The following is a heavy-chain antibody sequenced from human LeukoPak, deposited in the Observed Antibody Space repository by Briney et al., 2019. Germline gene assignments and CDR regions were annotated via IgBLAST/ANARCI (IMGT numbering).Heavy chain of an antibody. CDR3: AREADYFDSSGSAEYFQY. Sequence: PGGSLRLSCAASGFTVSSNYMTWVRQAPGKGLECISVIHRGAGRYYADSVKGRFTSSIDNSKNTLYLQMNSLRAEDTAVYYCAREADYFDSSGSAEYFQYWGQGTLVTVSS. V-gene: IGHV3-66*01. D-gene: IGHD3-22*01. CDR1: GFTVSSNY. J-gene: IGHJ1*01. CDR2: IHRGAGR.